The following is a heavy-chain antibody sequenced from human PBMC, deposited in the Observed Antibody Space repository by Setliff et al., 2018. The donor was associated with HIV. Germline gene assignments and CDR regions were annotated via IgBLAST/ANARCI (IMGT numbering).Heavy chain of an antibody. V-gene: IGHV3-11*06. J-gene: IGHJ4*02. CDR1: GFTFSDHY. Sequence: GGSLRLSCAASGFTFSDHYMSWIRQAPGKGLEWVSYISGGSTSHMNYADSVKGRFTISRDNAKNTLYLQMNSLRAEDTAVYYCARVRSSGWYDWAFDYWGQGTLVTVSS. CDR3: ARVRSSGWYDWAFDY. D-gene: IGHD6-19*01. CDR2: ISGGSTSHM.